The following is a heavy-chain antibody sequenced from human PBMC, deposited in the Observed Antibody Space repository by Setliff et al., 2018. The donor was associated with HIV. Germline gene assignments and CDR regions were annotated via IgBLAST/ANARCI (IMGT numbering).Heavy chain of an antibody. V-gene: IGHV3-9*01. Sequence: PGGSLRLSCAASGFTFSRYWMHWVRQAPGKGLEWVSGISSNADFTAYAESTKGRFTISRDNARKSLYLQMNSLTTEDTALYYCVRDGSLAGLYFHYMDVWGKGTTVTVSS. CDR1: GFTFSRYW. CDR2: ISSNADFT. J-gene: IGHJ6*03. D-gene: IGHD6-19*01. CDR3: VRDGSLAGLYFHYMDV.